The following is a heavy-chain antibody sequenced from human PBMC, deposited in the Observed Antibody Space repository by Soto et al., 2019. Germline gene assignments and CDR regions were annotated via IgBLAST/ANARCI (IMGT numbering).Heavy chain of an antibody. J-gene: IGHJ4*02. CDR3: ARGGLQLWLRPTEYYFDY. Sequence: PSETLSLTCTVSGGSISSGGYYWSWIRQHPGKGLEWIGYIYYSGSTYYNPSLKSRVTISVDTSKNQFSLKLSSVTAADTAVYYCARGGLQLWLRPTEYYFDYWGQGTLVTVSS. D-gene: IGHD5-18*01. CDR2: IYYSGST. CDR1: GGSISSGGYY. V-gene: IGHV4-31*03.